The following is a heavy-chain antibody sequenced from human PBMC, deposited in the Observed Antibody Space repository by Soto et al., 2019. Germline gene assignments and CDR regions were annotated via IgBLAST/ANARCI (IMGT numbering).Heavy chain of an antibody. CDR2: IVPIIDIT. V-gene: IGHV1-69*02. CDR1: GDNFSSYT. J-gene: IGHJ4*02. Sequence: QVQLVQSGAEVKKPGSSVKVSCKASGDNFSSYTISWGRQGPGQGLEWMGRIVPIIDITNYAQKFQGRVTITADKSTRTVYMELSSLRSEDTAVYYCARVGTGKAVDYWGQGTLVTVSS. D-gene: IGHD2-8*02. CDR3: ARVGTGKAVDY.